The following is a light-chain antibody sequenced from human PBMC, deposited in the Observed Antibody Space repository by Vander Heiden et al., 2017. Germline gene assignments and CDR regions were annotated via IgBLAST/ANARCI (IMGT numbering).Light chain of an antibody. Sequence: EIVITQSPATLSVSPWESATLSCRASLSVSSNLAWYQQKPGQAPRLLIYGASTRATGIPARFSGSGSGTEFTLTISGLQSEDFAVYYCQQYSGTFGQGTKVEIK. CDR3: QQYSGT. V-gene: IGKV3-15*01. CDR1: LSVSSN. CDR2: GAS. J-gene: IGKJ1*01.